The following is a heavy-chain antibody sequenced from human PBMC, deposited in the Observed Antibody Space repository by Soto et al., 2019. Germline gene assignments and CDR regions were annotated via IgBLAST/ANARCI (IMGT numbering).Heavy chain of an antibody. J-gene: IGHJ5*02. Sequence: SGKAAFKTSGYTVSSYATRCVRPAPRPRLEWMGWINAGNGNTKYSQKFQGRVTITRDTSASTAYMELSSLRSEDTAVYYCARDLDIVVVPAAMKFDPWGQGTLVTVSS. CDR1: GYTVSSYA. D-gene: IGHD2-2*03. CDR3: ARDLDIVVVPAAMKFDP. CDR2: INAGNGNT. V-gene: IGHV1-3*01.